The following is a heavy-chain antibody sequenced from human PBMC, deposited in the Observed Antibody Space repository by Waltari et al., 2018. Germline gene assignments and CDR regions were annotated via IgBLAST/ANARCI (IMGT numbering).Heavy chain of an antibody. V-gene: IGHV4-39*01. CDR2: IYYSGST. Sequence: QLQLQESGPGLVKPSETLSLTCTVSGGPISSSSYHWGWLRQPPGKGVEWIGSIYYSGSTYYNPSLKSRVTISVDTSKNQFSLKLSSVTAADTAVYYCARLGGDSSGWPFDYWGQGTLVTVSS. D-gene: IGHD6-19*01. CDR1: GGPISSSSYH. J-gene: IGHJ4*02. CDR3: ARLGGDSSGWPFDY.